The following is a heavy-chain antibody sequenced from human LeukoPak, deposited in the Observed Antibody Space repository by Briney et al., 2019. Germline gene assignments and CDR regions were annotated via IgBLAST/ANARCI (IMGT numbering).Heavy chain of an antibody. D-gene: IGHD1-26*01. J-gene: IGHJ6*02. CDR3: ARVGGSYDLGYYYYGMDV. V-gene: IGHV3-30*19. CDR1: GFTFRSYG. CDR2: ISYDGTNK. Sequence: GGSLRLSCAASGFTFRSYGMHWVRQAPGKGLEWVAVISYDGTNKYYAESVKGRFTISRDNSKNTLYLQMNSLRADNTAVYYCARVGGSYDLGYYYYGMDVWGQGTTVTVSS.